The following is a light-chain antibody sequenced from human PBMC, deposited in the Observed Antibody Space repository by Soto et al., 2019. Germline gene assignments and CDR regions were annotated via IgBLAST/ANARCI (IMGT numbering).Light chain of an antibody. J-gene: IGKJ2*01. Sequence: QLTQSPSSLSASIGDRVTITCRASQDISGYLAWYQQQPGKAPKLLIYAASTLHSGVPTRFSGSGSGTEFILTIGRLQPDDFATYYCQRLAGTFGQGTKLAMK. CDR2: AAS. CDR1: QDISGY. CDR3: QRLAGT. V-gene: IGKV1-9*01.